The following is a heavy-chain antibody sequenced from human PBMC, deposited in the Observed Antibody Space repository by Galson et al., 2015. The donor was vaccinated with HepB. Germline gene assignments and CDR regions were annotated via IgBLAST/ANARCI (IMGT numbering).Heavy chain of an antibody. Sequence: CAISGDSVSSTNAAWNWLRQSPSRGLEWLGRTYYRSKWNTDYAVSVQGRLIIDPDSSKNQFSLHLNSVTPEDSAVYYCARDGHTATYYLDYWDQGTLVTGSS. CDR1: GDSVSSTNAA. J-gene: IGHJ4*02. CDR3: ARDGHTATYYLDY. D-gene: IGHD2-2*02. CDR2: TYYRSKWNT. V-gene: IGHV6-1*01.